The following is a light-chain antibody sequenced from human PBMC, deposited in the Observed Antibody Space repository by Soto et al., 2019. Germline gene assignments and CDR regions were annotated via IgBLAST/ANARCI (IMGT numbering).Light chain of an antibody. V-gene: IGLV2-14*01. CDR3: SSYTSSSTL. CDR2: EVS. Sequence: QSVLTQPASVSGSPGQSITISCTGTSSDVGGYNYVSWYQLHPGKAPKLIIYEVSNRPSGVSNRFSGSKSGNKASRAISGLQAEDEADYYCSSYTSSSTLFGTGTKVTV. CDR1: SSDVGGYNY. J-gene: IGLJ1*01.